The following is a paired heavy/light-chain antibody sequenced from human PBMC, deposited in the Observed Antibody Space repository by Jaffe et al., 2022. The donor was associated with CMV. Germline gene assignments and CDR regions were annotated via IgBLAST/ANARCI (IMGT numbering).Heavy chain of an antibody. CDR2: IYYSGST. Sequence: QLQLQESGPGLVKPSETLSLTCTVSDGSITSSSYYWGWIRQPPGKGLEWIGNIYYSGSTYYNPSLESRVTISLDTSKNQFSLKLSSVTAADTAMYHCVRREGKDYKNDRYYYYFVDVWGRGTTVTVSS. V-gene: IGHV4-39*01. CDR3: VRREGKDYKNDRYYYYFVDV. D-gene: IGHD1-1*01. CDR1: DGSITSSSYY. J-gene: IGHJ6*03.
Light chain of an antibody. CDR3: QQYGIYEA. V-gene: IGKV3-20*01. CDR1: QSVSSNY. CDR2: GAS. J-gene: IGKJ4*01. Sequence: EIVLTQSPGTLSLSPGERATLSCRASQSVSSNYLAWYQQKPGQAPRLLIYGASSRATGIPDRFSGSGSGTDFTLTISRLEPEDFAVYYCQQYGIYEAFGGGTKVEIK.